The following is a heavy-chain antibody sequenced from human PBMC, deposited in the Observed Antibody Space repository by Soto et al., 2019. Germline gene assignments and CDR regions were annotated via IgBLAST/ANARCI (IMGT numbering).Heavy chain of an antibody. CDR1: GNTLTSYH. Sequence: QVQLVQSGAEVKKPGASVKVSCKASGNTLTSYHINWVRQATGQGLEWMGWMNPNSGHTGYAQKFQGRVTMTRNTSTSTIFMEVNRLRSEVPAVYYCARGRGEGRLFDYWGQGTLVTVSS. CDR2: MNPNSGHT. CDR3: ARGRGEGRLFDY. V-gene: IGHV1-8*01. J-gene: IGHJ4*02. D-gene: IGHD1-26*01.